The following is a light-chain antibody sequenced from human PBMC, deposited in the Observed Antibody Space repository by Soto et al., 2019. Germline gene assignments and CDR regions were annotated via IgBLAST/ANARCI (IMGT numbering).Light chain of an antibody. CDR3: QQSYSTPLT. CDR2: AAS. Sequence: DIQMTQSPSSLSASVGDRVTITCRSSQSISSYLNWYQQKPGKAPKLLIYAASSLQSGVPSRFSGRGAGTDFTLTISRLQPEDVATYYCQQSYSTPLTFGGGTKVEIK. CDR1: QSISSY. J-gene: IGKJ4*01. V-gene: IGKV1-39*01.